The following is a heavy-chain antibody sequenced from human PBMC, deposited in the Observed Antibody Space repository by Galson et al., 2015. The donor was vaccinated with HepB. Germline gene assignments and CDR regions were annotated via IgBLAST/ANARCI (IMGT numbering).Heavy chain of an antibody. J-gene: IGHJ6*02. CDR3: ARDPITMLRGVINGMDV. CDR1: GGTFSSYT. Sequence: SVKVSCKASGGTFSSYTISWVRQAPGQGLEWMGRIIPILGIANYAQKFQGGVTITADKSTSTAYMELSSLRSEDTAVYYCARDPITMLRGVINGMDVWGQGTTVTVSS. V-gene: IGHV1-69*04. CDR2: IIPILGIA. D-gene: IGHD3-10*01.